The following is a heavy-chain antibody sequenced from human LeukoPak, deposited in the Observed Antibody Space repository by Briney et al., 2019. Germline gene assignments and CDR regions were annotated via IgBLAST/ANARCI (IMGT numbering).Heavy chain of an antibody. D-gene: IGHD3-16*01. CDR1: GDSVTSNSYY. CDR2: IFRSGET. CDR3: ARSPQFADYYGMDV. J-gene: IGHJ6*02. V-gene: IGHV4-61*10. Sequence: PSETLSLTCTVSGDSVTSNSYYWNWIRQPAGKGLEWIGRIFRSGETSYNPSLKSRVTISVDTSKNQFSLKLSSVTAADTAVYYCARSPQFADYYGMDVWGQGTTVTVSS.